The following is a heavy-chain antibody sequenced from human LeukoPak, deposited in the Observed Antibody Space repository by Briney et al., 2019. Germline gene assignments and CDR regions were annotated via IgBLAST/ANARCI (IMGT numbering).Heavy chain of an antibody. D-gene: IGHD3-10*01. V-gene: IGHV3-23*01. CDR3: AKRGVVIRVILVGFHKEAYYFDS. CDR1: GITLSNYG. J-gene: IGHJ4*02. Sequence: GGSLRLSCAVSGITLSNYGMSWVRQAPGKGLEWVAGISDSSGRTNYADSVRGRFTIARDNSKNTLYLQMNSLRAEDTAVYFCAKRGVVIRVILVGFHKEAYYFDSWGQGALVTVSS. CDR2: ISDSSGRT.